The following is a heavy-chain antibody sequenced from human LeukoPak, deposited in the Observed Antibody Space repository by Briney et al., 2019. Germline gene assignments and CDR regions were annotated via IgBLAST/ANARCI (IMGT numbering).Heavy chain of an antibody. CDR2: LYESGAT. V-gene: IGHV4-59*08. Sequence: SETLSLTCSVSGGSISSYSWSWIRQPPRKGLEWIGYLYESGATNYKASLTRRVTMSVDTSKNQFSLKLSSVTAADTAVYYCARIPVLRFLEWLPPTPNWFDPWGQGTLVTVSS. CDR1: GGSISSYS. J-gene: IGHJ5*02. D-gene: IGHD3-3*01. CDR3: ARIPVLRFLEWLPPTPNWFDP.